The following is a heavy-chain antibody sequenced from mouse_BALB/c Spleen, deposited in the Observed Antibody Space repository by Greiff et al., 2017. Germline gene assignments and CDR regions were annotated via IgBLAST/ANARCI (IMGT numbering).Heavy chain of an antibody. CDR3: ARDGNYEGFYAMDY. CDR2: IDPANGNT. J-gene: IGHJ4*01. D-gene: IGHD2-1*01. Sequence: EVKLVESGAELVKPGASVKLSCTASGFNIKDTYMHWVKQRPEQGLEWIGRIDPANGNTKYDPKFQGKATITADTSSNTAYLQLSSLTSEDTAVYYCARDGNYEGFYAMDYWGQGTSVTVSS. V-gene: IGHV14-3*02. CDR1: GFNIKDTY.